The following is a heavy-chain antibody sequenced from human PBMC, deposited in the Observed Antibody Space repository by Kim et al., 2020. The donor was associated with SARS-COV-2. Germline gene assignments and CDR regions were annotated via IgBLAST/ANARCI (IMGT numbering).Heavy chain of an antibody. Sequence: SETLSLTCTVSGGSISSSSYYWGWIRQPPGKGLEWIGSIYYSGSTYYNPSLKSRVTISVDTSKNQFSLKLSSVTAADTAVYYCARHARWAGDYGDHGGFDPWGQGTLVTVSS. D-gene: IGHD4-17*01. CDR3: ARHARWAGDYGDHGGFDP. J-gene: IGHJ5*02. V-gene: IGHV4-39*01. CDR2: IYYSGST. CDR1: GGSISSSSYY.